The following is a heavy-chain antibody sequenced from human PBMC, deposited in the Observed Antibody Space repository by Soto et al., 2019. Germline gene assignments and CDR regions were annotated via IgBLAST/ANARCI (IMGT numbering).Heavy chain of an antibody. V-gene: IGHV1-46*01. CDR3: AREYERITIFGVVTSPPYYGMDV. CDR2: INPSGGST. D-gene: IGHD3-3*01. Sequence: ASVKVSCXASGYTFASYYMHWVRQAPGQGLEWMGIINPSGGSTSYAQKFQGRVTMTRDTSTSTVYMELSSLRSEDTAVYYCAREYERITIFGVVTSPPYYGMDVWGQGTTVTVSS. J-gene: IGHJ6*02. CDR1: GYTFASYY.